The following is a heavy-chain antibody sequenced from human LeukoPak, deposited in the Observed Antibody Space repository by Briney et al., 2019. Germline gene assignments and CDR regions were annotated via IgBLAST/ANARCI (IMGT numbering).Heavy chain of an antibody. CDR1: GFTFSSYA. Sequence: GGSLRLSCAASGFTFSSYAMHWVRQAPGKGLEWVAVILYDGSNKYYVDSVKGRFTISRDNSKSTLYLQMNSLRAEDTTVYYCARGGGYDPFDYWGQGTLVTVSS. V-gene: IGHV3-30-3*01. CDR2: ILYDGSNK. J-gene: IGHJ4*02. CDR3: ARGGGYDPFDY. D-gene: IGHD5-12*01.